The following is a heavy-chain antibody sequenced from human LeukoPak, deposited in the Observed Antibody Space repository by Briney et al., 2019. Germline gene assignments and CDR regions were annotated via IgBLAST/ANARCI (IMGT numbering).Heavy chain of an antibody. J-gene: IGHJ4*02. CDR2: ISHSGGAE. CDR3: ARDYVFAFDY. V-gene: IGHV3-48*01. CDR1: GFRFSTYS. D-gene: IGHD3-10*02. Sequence: PGGSLRLSCAASGFRFSTYSMNWVRQAPGKGLEWISYISHSGGAEHYTDSVKGRFTISRDSAKNALYLQMNSLRAEDTAVYFCARDYVFAFDYWSQGTLVTVSS.